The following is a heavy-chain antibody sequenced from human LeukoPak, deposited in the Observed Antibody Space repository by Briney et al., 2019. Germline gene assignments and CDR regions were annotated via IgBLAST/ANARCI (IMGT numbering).Heavy chain of an antibody. Sequence: KPSETLSLTCTVSGYSISSGYYWGWIRQPPGKGLEWIGSIYHSGSTYYNPSLKSRVTISVDTSKNQFSLKLRSVTAADTAIYYCAANSADYNTLGSSYKVWGQGTLVTVSS. CDR1: GYSISSGYY. CDR2: IYHSGST. D-gene: IGHD3-10*01. CDR3: AANSADYNTLGSSYKV. V-gene: IGHV4-38-2*02. J-gene: IGHJ4*02.